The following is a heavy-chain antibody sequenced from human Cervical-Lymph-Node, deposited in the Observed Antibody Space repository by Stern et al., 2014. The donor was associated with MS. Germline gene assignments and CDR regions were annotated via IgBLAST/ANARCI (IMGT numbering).Heavy chain of an antibody. J-gene: IGHJ4*02. CDR2: IDDTGRT. D-gene: IGHD4-11*01. Sequence: QLQLQESGPGLVKPSETLSRTCTVSGGSISSSYYWGWIRQSSGKGLEWIGSIDDTGRTIYNPALKSRVTISVDTSNTQFSLKLSFVTAADTAVYYCVRQVTVRSRFDYWGQGTLVTVSS. CDR1: GGSISSSYY. CDR3: VRQVTVRSRFDY. V-gene: IGHV4-39*01.